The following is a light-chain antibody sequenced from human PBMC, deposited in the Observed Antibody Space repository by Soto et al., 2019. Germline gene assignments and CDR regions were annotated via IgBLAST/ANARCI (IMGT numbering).Light chain of an antibody. CDR2: DAS. CDR3: QQYEAVVT. J-gene: IGKJ1*01. Sequence: EVVLTQSPGTLSLSPGERATLSCRASQSVSSNYLAWYRQKPGQAPRLLIFDASIRATGIPDRFRGSGSGTDFTLTISSLEPEDFAVYYCQQYEAVVTFGQGTRWIS. CDR1: QSVSSNY. V-gene: IGKV3-20*01.